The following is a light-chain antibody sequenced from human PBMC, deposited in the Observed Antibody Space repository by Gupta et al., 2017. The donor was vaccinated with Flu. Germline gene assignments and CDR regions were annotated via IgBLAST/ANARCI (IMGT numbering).Light chain of an antibody. CDR2: AAS. Sequence: EVVLTQSPGTLSLPPGERATLSCRARQSVTSTYLTWYQQKPGQAPRPLIYAASTSATGIPDRFSGSGSGTEFTLTINRREPEDFAIYYCQQECNSQSTFGQGTKLEIK. J-gene: IGKJ2*01. CDR1: QSVTSTY. CDR3: QQECNSQST. V-gene: IGKV3-20*01.